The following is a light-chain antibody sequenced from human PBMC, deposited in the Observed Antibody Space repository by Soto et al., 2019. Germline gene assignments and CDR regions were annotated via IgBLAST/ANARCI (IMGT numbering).Light chain of an antibody. CDR3: QQYHNWPPYA. Sequence: EIVMTQSPVTLSASPGERATLSCRASRSVSGNLAWYQQKPGQAPRLLIYDASTRADGIPARFSGSGSGTEFTLTISSLQTEDFAVYYCQQYHNWPPYAFGQGTKLEIK. J-gene: IGKJ2*01. V-gene: IGKV3-15*01. CDR2: DAS. CDR1: RSVSGN.